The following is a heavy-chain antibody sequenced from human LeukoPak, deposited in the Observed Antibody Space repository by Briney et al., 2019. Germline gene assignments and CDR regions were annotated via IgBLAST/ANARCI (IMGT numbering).Heavy chain of an antibody. CDR2: ISAYNGNT. D-gene: IGHD3-10*01. CDR1: GYTFTSYG. V-gene: IGHV1-18*01. J-gene: IGHJ6*02. CDR3: ATHSDYYGSGSRDYYYYGMDV. Sequence: ASVRVSCTASGYTFTSYGISWVRQAPGQGLEWMAWISAYNGNTNYAQKLQGRVTMTTDTSTSTAYMELRSLRSDDTAVYYCATHSDYYGSGSRDYYYYGMDVWGQGTTVTVSS.